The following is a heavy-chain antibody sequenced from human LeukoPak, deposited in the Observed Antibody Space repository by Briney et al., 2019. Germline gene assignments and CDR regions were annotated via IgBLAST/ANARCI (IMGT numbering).Heavy chain of an antibody. CDR2: IYTSGST. Sequence: PSETLSLTCTVSGGSISSYYRSWIRQPAGKGLEWIGRIYTSGSTNYNPSLKSRVTMSVDTSKNQFSLKLSSVTAADTAVYYCARELSGSGGNYYYYMDVWGKGTTVTISS. CDR3: ARELSGSGGNYYYYMDV. J-gene: IGHJ6*03. D-gene: IGHD6-25*01. V-gene: IGHV4-4*07. CDR1: GGSISSYY.